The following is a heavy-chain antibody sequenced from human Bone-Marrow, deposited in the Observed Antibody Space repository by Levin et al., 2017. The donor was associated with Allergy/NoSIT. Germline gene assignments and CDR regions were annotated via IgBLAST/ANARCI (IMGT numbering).Heavy chain of an antibody. J-gene: IGHJ4*02. V-gene: IGHV4-39*07. CDR2: IHHSGST. CDR3: ARDLDFDILIGFSFDY. CDR1: GDSISSKNYY. Sequence: SSETLSLTCTVSGDSISSKNYYWGWLRQPPGKGLEWIGTIHHSGSTYYNPSLKSRATLSVDTSKNQFSLNLRSMTAADTAVYYCARDLDFDILIGFSFDYWGQGLLVTVSS. D-gene: IGHD3-9*01.